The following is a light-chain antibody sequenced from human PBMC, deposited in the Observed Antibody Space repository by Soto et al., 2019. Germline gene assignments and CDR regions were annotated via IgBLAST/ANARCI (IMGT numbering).Light chain of an antibody. V-gene: IGKV3-20*01. CDR2: GAS. CDR3: QQYSSSPPIT. Sequence: EIVLTQSPGTLSLSPGERATLSCRASQSVSSSYLAWYQQKPGQAPRLLIYGASSRATGIPDRFCGSGSGTDFTLTISRLETEDFAVYYCQQYSSSPPITFGAGTKVEIK. J-gene: IGKJ3*01. CDR1: QSVSSSY.